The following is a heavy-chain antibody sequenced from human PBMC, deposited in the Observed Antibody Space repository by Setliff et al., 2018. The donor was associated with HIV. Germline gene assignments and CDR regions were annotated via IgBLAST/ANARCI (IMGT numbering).Heavy chain of an antibody. D-gene: IGHD3-10*01. CDR1: GFNFKNYN. Sequence: PGGSLRLSCVGSGFNFKNYNMNWVRQAPGKGLEWISSISSDSRYIYYADSVKGRFTISRDNAKDSVYLQISALRGEDTAVYYCAREGGMVRGPYYYYYGMDVWGQGTTVTVSS. CDR2: ISSDSRYI. CDR3: AREGGMVRGPYYYYYGMDV. V-gene: IGHV3-21*01. J-gene: IGHJ6*02.